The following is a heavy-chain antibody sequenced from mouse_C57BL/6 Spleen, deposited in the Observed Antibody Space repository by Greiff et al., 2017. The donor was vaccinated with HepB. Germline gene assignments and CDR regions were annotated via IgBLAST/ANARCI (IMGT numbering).Heavy chain of an antibody. D-gene: IGHD1-1*01. J-gene: IGHJ2*01. CDR3: ARYYYGSSSPFDY. CDR2: IDPSDSET. Sequence: VQLQQPGAELVRPGSSVKLSCKASGYTFTSYWMHWVKQRPIQGLEWIGNIDPSDSETHYNQKFKDKATLTVDKSSSTAYMQLSSLTSEDSAVYYCARYYYGSSSPFDYWGQGTTLTVSS. V-gene: IGHV1-52*01. CDR1: GYTFTSYW.